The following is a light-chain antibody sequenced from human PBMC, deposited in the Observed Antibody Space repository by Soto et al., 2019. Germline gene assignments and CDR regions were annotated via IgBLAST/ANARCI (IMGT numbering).Light chain of an antibody. CDR1: QSVGRK. V-gene: IGKV3-11*01. J-gene: IGKJ5*01. Sequence: VLTQFPAALSLSPGEGATLSCRASQSVGRKLAWFQQKPGQAPRLLIYLASNRATGIPARFSGSGSGTDFTITISSLEPEDFAVYYCQQRSSWPITFGQGTRLDIK. CDR3: QQRSSWPIT. CDR2: LAS.